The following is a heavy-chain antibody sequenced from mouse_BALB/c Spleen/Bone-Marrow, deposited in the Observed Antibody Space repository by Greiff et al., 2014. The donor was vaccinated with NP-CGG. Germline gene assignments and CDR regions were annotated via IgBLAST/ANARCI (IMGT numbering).Heavy chain of an antibody. J-gene: IGHJ4*01. CDR3: ALIYYGNYDYAMDY. CDR2: IDPSDSYT. CDR1: GYTFTSYW. D-gene: IGHD2-1*01. V-gene: IGHV1-69*02. Sequence: VQLQESGAELVKPGASVKLSCKASGYTFTSYWMHWVKQRPGQGLEWIGEIDPSDSYTNYNQKFKGKATLTVDKSSSTACMQLSSLTSEDSAAYYCALIYYGNYDYAMDYWGQGTSVTVSS.